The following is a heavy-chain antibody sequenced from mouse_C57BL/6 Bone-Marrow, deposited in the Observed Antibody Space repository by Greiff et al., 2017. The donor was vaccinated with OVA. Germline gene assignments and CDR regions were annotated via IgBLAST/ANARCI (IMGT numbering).Heavy chain of an antibody. Sequence: VQLQQPGAELVMPGASVKLSCKASGYTFTSYWMHWVKQRPGQGLEWIGEIDPSDSYTNYNQKFTGKSTFTVDKSSSTAYMQLSSLTSEDSAVYYCARDALYYYGSSYYFDYWGQGTTLTVSS. D-gene: IGHD1-1*01. CDR2: IDPSDSYT. V-gene: IGHV1-69*01. J-gene: IGHJ2*01. CDR3: ARDALYYYGSSYYFDY. CDR1: GYTFTSYW.